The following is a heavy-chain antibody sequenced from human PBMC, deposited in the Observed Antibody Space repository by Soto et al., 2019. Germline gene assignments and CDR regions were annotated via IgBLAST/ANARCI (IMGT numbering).Heavy chain of an antibody. CDR1: GFTFSSYS. CDR3: ARAVATMIDLGY. V-gene: IGHV3-21*01. CDR2: ISSSSSYI. J-gene: IGHJ4*02. Sequence: GGSLRLSCAASGFTFSSYSMNWVRQAPGKGLEWVSSISSSSSYIYYADSVKGRFTISRDNAKNSLYLQMNSLRAEDTAVYYCARAVATMIDLGYWGQGTLVTVSS. D-gene: IGHD3-22*01.